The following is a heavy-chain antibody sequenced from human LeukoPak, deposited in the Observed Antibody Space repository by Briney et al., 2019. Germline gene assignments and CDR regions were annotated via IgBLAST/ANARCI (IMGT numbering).Heavy chain of an antibody. J-gene: IGHJ4*02. Sequence: SETLSLTCTVSGGSISSSSYYWGWIRQPPGKGLEWIGSICYSGSTYYNPSLKSRVTISVDTSKNQFSLKLSSVTAADTAVYYCARGLAARRRGYFDYWGQGTLVTVSS. V-gene: IGHV4-39*01. CDR3: ARGLAARRRGYFDY. D-gene: IGHD6-6*01. CDR1: GGSISSSSYY. CDR2: ICYSGST.